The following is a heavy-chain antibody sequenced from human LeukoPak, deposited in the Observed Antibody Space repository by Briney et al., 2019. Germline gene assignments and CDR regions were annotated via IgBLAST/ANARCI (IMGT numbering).Heavy chain of an antibody. D-gene: IGHD3-10*01. CDR2: ISSSSSYI. J-gene: IGHJ5*02. CDR3: ARHGILFYGFRRLVRFDP. CDR1: GFTFSSYW. V-gene: IGHV3-21*01. Sequence: GGSLRLSCAASGFTFSSYWMSWVRQAPGKGLEWVSSISSSSSYIYYADSVKGRFTISRDNAKNSLYLQMNSLRAEDTAVYYCARHGILFYGFRRLVRFDPWGQGTLVTVSS.